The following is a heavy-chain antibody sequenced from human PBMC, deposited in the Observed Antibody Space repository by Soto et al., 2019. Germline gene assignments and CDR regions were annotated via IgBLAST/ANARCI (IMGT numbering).Heavy chain of an antibody. J-gene: IGHJ4*02. CDR3: ARGGDGYNFGAVY. CDR2: MNPNSGNT. Sequence: ASVKVSCKASGYTFTSYDINWVRQATGQGLEWMGWMNPNSGNTGYAQKFQGRVTITADESTNTVYMELRSLRSDDTAVYYCARGGDGYNFGAVYWGQGTPVTVSS. CDR1: GYTFTSYD. V-gene: IGHV1-8*01. D-gene: IGHD2-21*01.